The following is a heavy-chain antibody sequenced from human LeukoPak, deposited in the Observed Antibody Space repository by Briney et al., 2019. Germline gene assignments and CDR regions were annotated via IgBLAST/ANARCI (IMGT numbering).Heavy chain of an antibody. J-gene: IGHJ4*02. D-gene: IGHD4/OR15-4a*01. V-gene: IGHV5-51*01. CDR1: GYIFTSYW. CDR2: IYPGDSDT. CDR3: ARGSAMVPCDY. Sequence: GRSLRLSCKGSGYIFTSYWIGWARQMPGKGLEWMGIIYPGDSDTRYSPSFQGQVTISADKSISTAYLQWSSLKASDTAMYYCARGSAMVPCDYWGQGTLVTVSS.